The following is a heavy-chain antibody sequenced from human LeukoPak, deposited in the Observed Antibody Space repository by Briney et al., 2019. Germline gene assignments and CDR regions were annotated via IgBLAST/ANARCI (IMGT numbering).Heavy chain of an antibody. CDR3: VRLYKIEGADL. V-gene: IGHV3-74*01. D-gene: IGHD1-14*01. CDR1: GFIFSTYW. J-gene: IGHJ2*01. Sequence: GGSLRISCAASGFIFSTYWMHWVRQNPGEGLVWGSCIRNDGTTTNYADSVKGRFTISRDNAKNTLYLQMNSLRAEYTAVYYCVRLYKIEGADLWGRGTLVTVSS. CDR2: IRNDGTTT.